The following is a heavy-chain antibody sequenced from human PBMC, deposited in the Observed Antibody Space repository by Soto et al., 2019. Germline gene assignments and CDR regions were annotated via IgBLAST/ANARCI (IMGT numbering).Heavy chain of an antibody. CDR1: GFSITSFA. D-gene: IGHD1-26*01. CDR2: ISASGGST. J-gene: IGHJ4*02. CDR3: AKVLSSGSYSGALEY. Sequence: GGSLRLSCVASGFSITSFAMSWVRQAPGKGLEWASAISASGGSTYADSVKGRFTISRDNSKNTLYLQMNSLRVEDTAVYYCAKVLSSGSYSGALEYWGQGALVTVS. V-gene: IGHV3-23*01.